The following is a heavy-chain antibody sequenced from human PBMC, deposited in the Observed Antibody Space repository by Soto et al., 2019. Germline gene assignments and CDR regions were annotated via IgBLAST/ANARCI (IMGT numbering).Heavy chain of an antibody. CDR1: GGTFSSFA. J-gene: IGHJ4*02. CDR2: IIPIFGKS. CDR3: TRATTSDGI. Sequence: QVQLVQSGAEVKTPGSSVKVSCKASGGTFSSFALSWVRQAPGQGLEWMEGIIPIFGKSNYAQSFQGRLTTTADKSTCTAYMEPSSLTSEYTAVYFCTRATTSDGIWGQGTLVTVSS. V-gene: IGHV1-69*06. D-gene: IGHD1-26*01.